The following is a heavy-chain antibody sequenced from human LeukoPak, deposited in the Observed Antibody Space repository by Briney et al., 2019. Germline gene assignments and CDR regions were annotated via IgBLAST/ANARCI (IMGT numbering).Heavy chain of an antibody. D-gene: IGHD5-18*01. CDR3: ARAQGGKIQLWDYYFDY. CDR2: IYSAGTT. Sequence: GRSLRLSCAASGVTFSSHGMHWVRQTPGKGLEWVALIYSAGTTHADSVRGRFTISRDKSKNMLYLQMNSLRAEDTAVYFCARAQGGKIQLWDYYFDYWGQGTLVTVSS. J-gene: IGHJ4*02. V-gene: IGHV3-66*01. CDR1: GVTFSSHG.